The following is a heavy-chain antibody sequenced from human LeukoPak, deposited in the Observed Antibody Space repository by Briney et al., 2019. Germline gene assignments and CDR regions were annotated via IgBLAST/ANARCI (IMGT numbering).Heavy chain of an antibody. D-gene: IGHD7-27*01. CDR3: AKDLNGGSFDY. CDR1: GFTFSSYA. V-gene: IGHV3-23*01. J-gene: IGHJ4*02. CDR2: ISGSGGST. Sequence: GGSLRLSCAASGFTFSSYAMSWVRQAPGKGLEWVSLISGSGGSTYYADSVKGRFTISRDNSKNTLYLQMNSLRAEDTAIYCCAKDLNGGSFDYWGQGTLVTVSS.